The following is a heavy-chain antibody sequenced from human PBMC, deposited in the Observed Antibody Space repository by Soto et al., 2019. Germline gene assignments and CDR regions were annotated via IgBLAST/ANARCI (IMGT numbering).Heavy chain of an antibody. CDR1: GFTFTSSA. CDR3: AAHSGVVVAATFDY. CDR2: IVVGSGNT. V-gene: IGHV1-58*01. J-gene: IGHJ4*02. Sequence: QMQLVQSGPEVKKPGTSVKVSCKASGFTFTSSAVQWVRQARGQRLEWIGWIVVGSGNTNYAQKFQERVTITMDMSTSTAYMELSSLRSEDTAVYYCAAHSGVVVAATFDYWGQGTLVTASS. D-gene: IGHD2-15*01.